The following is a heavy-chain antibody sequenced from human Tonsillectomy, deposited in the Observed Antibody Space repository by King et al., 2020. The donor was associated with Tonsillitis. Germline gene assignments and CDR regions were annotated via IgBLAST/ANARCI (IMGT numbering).Heavy chain of an antibody. CDR3: AIVVVSPDRGY. D-gene: IGHD3-22*01. CDR2: IDPIDSYT. CDR1: GYSFTSYW. Sequence: VQLVESGAEVKKPGESLTISCKGSGYSFTSYWISWVRQMPGKGLEWMGRIDPIDSYTDYSPSFQGHVTISADRSISTAYLQWSSLKASDTAMYYCAIVVVSPDRGYWGQGTLVTVSS. J-gene: IGHJ4*02. V-gene: IGHV5-10-1*03.